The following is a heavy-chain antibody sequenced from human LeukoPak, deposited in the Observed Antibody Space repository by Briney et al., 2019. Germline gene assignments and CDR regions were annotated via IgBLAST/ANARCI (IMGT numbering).Heavy chain of an antibody. CDR3: AKGIYSSGWSYFDY. CDR1: GFHFSNSS. V-gene: IGHV3-23*01. J-gene: IGHJ4*01. CDR2: LSGSGITT. Sequence: GALRLPWAGSGFHFSNSSIDWVRQGSGKGLEWVSTLSGSGITTYYADSVKGRFTISRDNSKNTLYLQMNSLRAEDTAVYYCAKGIYSSGWSYFDYWGHGTLVTVSS. D-gene: IGHD6-19*01.